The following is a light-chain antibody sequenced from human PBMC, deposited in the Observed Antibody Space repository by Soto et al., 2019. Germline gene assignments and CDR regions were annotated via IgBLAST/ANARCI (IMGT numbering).Light chain of an antibody. CDR2: GAS. CDR1: QSVSSN. V-gene: IGKV3-15*01. J-gene: IGKJ5*01. CDR3: QQYNNWPPIT. Sequence: EILLTPAPATLSLSPGERATLSFRDSQSVSSNLAWYQQKPGQAPRLLIYGASTRATGIPARFSGSGSGTEFTLTISSLQSEDFAVYYCQQYNNWPPITFGQGTRLEIK.